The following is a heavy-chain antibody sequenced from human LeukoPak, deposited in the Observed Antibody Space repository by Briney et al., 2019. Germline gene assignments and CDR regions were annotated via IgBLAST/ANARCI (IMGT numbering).Heavy chain of an antibody. Sequence: GGSLRLSCAASGFTFSSYSMSWVRQVPGKGLEWVSVIYSDGTISYADSVKGRFTISRDNSENTLYLQMNSLRVEDTAVYYCAREVGGGASGQWGQGTLVTVSS. CDR1: GFTFSSYS. V-gene: IGHV3-66*01. D-gene: IGHD3-16*01. CDR2: IYSDGTI. J-gene: IGHJ4*02. CDR3: AREVGGGASGQ.